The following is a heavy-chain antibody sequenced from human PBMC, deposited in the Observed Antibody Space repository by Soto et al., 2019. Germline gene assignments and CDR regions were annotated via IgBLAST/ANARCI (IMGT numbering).Heavy chain of an antibody. V-gene: IGHV5-51*01. CDR2: IYPGDSDT. CDR1: GYSFTSYW. D-gene: IGHD2-2*01. CDR3: ARQGSGQLLFDYYYYGMDV. Sequence: LGESLKISCKGSGYSFTSYWIGWVRQMPGKGLEWMGIIYPGDSDTRYSPSFQGQVTISADKSISTAYLQWSSLKASDTAMYYCARQGSGQLLFDYYYYGMDVWGQGTTVTVSS. J-gene: IGHJ6*02.